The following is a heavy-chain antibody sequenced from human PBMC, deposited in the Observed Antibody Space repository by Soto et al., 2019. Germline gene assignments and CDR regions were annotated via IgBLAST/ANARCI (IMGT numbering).Heavy chain of an antibody. J-gene: IGHJ3*02. CDR3: ARDPGKNFI. CDR1: GFSVSNNF. Sequence: EVQLVESGGGLVQPGGSLRLSCAVSGFSVSNNFLSWVRQAPGKGLEWVSLIYSGGNTYYADSVKGRFTISRDNSKNTVYLQTNSLRAEDTAVYYCARDPGKNFIWGQGTMVTVSS. CDR2: IYSGGNT. V-gene: IGHV3-66*01.